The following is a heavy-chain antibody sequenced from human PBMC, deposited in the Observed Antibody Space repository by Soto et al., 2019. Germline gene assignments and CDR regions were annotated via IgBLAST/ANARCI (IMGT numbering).Heavy chain of an antibody. CDR3: AKATVEYSSSWPFDY. J-gene: IGHJ4*01. Sequence: GGSLRLSCAASGFTFSSYALSWVRQAPGKGLEWISAISGSGSSRYYADSVKGRFTISRDNSKNTLYLLINSLRAEDTAVYYCAKATVEYSSSWPFDYWGHGTLVTVSS. D-gene: IGHD6-13*01. CDR1: GFTFSSYA. V-gene: IGHV3-23*01. CDR2: ISGSGSSR.